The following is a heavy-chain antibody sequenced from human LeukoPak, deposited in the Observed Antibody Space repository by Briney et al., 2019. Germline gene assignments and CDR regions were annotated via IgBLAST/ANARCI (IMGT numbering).Heavy chain of an antibody. D-gene: IGHD4-23*01. J-gene: IGHJ4*02. CDR2: IHYSGST. CDR3: ARHSGDYGGYYFDY. CDR1: GGSISSYY. V-gene: IGHV4-59*08. Sequence: SVTLSLTCTVSGGSISSYYWSWIRQPPGKGLEWIGYIHYSGSTNYNPSLKSRVTILVDTSKNQFSLKLSSVTAADTAVYYCARHSGDYGGYYFDYWGQGTLVTVSS.